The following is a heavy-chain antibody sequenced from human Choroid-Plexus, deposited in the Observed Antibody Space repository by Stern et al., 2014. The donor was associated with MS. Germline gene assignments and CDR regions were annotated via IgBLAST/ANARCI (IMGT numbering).Heavy chain of an antibody. CDR2: ITEDGTEK. CDR3: ARVYNTIYGIVTQRGSGMDV. V-gene: IGHV3-7*01. D-gene: IGHD3-3*01. CDR1: GFTFGNYW. Sequence: EVQLVESGGGLVQPGGSLTISCTAAGFTFGNYWMTWVRQAPGKGLEWVANITEDGTEKNDVDSVKGRFTISRDNARNSLYLQMNSLRVEDTALYYWARVYNTIYGIVTQRGSGMDVWGQGTTVIVSS. J-gene: IGHJ6*02.